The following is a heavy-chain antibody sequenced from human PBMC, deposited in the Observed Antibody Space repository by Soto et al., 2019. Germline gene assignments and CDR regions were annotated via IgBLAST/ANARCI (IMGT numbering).Heavy chain of an antibody. CDR3: ARDDEMGYFDY. CDR2: ISRSSSTT. D-gene: IGHD3-16*01. J-gene: IGHJ4*02. V-gene: IGHV3-48*01. CDR1: GFTFSSNS. Sequence: EVQLVESGGGLVQPGGSLRLSCAASGFTFSSNSMNWVRQAPGKGLEWVSYISRSSSTTYYADSVKGRFTISRDNAKNSLYLQMNSLRAEDTAMYYCARDDEMGYFDYWGQGTLVTVSS.